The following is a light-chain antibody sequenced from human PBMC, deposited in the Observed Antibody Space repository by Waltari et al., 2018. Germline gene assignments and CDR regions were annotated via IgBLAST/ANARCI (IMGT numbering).Light chain of an antibody. CDR1: QSVGSSD. V-gene: IGKV3-20*01. Sequence: EIVLAQSPDTLSLSPGETATLSCRASQSVGSSDLIWYQQKPGQAPRLLIFATSYRSTGIPDRSSGSGSGTDFTLTISRLEPVDVAIYYCQHYGISFPVTFGQGTRLEIK. J-gene: IGKJ5*01. CDR3: QHYGISFPVT. CDR2: ATS.